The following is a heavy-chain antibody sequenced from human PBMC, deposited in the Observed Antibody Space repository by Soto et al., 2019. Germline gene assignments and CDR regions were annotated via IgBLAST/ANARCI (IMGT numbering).Heavy chain of an antibody. CDR3: ARGRPRGWPAYSCYGMAV. CDR2: IYYRGST. D-gene: IGHD6-19*01. J-gene: IGHJ6*02. Sequence: QVQLQESGPGLVKPSETLSLTCSVSGGSLSDHYWTWIRQSPGKALEWIGCIYYRGSTYYNPSLKRRVXXXVXXPKSPLSLSLSSVTAAGRAAAYCARGRPRGWPAYSCYGMAVWGQGTTVTVSS. V-gene: IGHV4-59*11. CDR1: GGSLSDHY.